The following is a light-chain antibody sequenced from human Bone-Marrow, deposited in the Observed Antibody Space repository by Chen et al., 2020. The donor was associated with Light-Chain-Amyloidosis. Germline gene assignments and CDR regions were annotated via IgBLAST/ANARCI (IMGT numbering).Light chain of an antibody. CDR2: RDT. Sequence: SYELTQPPSVSVSPGQTARITCSGDDLPTKYAYWYQQKPGQAPVLVIHRDTERTSGISERFTDSSSGTTATLTISGVKAEDEADYHCQSADSSGTYEVIFGGGTKLTVL. CDR3: QSADSSGTYEVI. CDR1: DLPTKY. V-gene: IGLV3-25*03. J-gene: IGLJ2*01.